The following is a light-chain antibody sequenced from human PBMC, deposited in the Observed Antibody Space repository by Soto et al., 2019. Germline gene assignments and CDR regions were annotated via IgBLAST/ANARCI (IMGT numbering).Light chain of an antibody. CDR3: HQYENWPRT. CDR1: QSVSSN. Sequence: EIVLTKSPATLSVSPGERGTLSCRASQSVSSNLAWYQQKPGQAPRLLIYGASTRATGIPARFSGSGSGTEFTLTISSLQSEDCAVYYCHQYENWPRTFGQGTKV. J-gene: IGKJ1*01. V-gene: IGKV3-15*01. CDR2: GAS.